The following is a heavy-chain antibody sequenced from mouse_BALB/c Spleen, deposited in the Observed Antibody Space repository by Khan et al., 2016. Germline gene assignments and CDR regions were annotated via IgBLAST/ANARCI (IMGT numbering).Heavy chain of an antibody. CDR1: GYSITSGYY. Sequence: EVQLQESGPGLVKPSHSLSLTCSVTGYSITSGYYWNWIRQFPGNKLEWMGYISYDGSNNYNPSLKNRISITRDTSKNQFFLKLNSVTTEDTATYYCARDYYGSSYDYWGQGTTLTVSS. V-gene: IGHV3-6*02. J-gene: IGHJ2*01. CDR3: ARDYYGSSYDY. D-gene: IGHD1-1*01. CDR2: ISYDGSN.